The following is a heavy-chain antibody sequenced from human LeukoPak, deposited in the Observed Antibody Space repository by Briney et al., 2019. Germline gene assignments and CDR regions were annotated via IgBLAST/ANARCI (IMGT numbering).Heavy chain of an antibody. V-gene: IGHV1-8*02. CDR2: MKPDSGGT. J-gene: IGHJ4*02. Sequence: ASVKVSCKASGYTFNTYDINWVRQATGQGLEWMGWMKPDSGGTGYAPRFQGRVTMTRNMSISTAYMELSSLRSEDTAVYYCVRGGLHCRGTDCYSTGLFDSWGRGTLAIVSS. D-gene: IGHD2-21*02. CDR3: VRGGLHCRGTDCYSTGLFDS. CDR1: GYTFNTYD.